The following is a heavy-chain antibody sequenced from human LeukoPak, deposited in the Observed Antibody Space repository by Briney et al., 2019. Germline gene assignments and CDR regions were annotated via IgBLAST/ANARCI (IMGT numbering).Heavy chain of an antibody. CDR1: GGSISSYY. CDR3: ARHSPDYYGSGGYYYYYYYMDV. D-gene: IGHD3-10*01. CDR2: IYYSGST. V-gene: IGHV4-59*01. J-gene: IGHJ6*03. Sequence: SETLSLTCTVSGGSISSYYWSWIRQPPGKGLEWIGYIYYSGSTNYNPSLKSRVTISVDTSKNQFSLKLSSVTAADTAVYYCARHSPDYYGSGGYYYYYYYMDVWGKGTTVTISS.